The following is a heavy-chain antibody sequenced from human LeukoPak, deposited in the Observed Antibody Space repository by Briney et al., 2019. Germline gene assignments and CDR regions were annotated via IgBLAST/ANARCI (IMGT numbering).Heavy chain of an antibody. CDR1: GGSISGYY. CDR3: ARNIGSTTTDIDY. CDR2: IYYSGST. V-gene: IGHV4-59*01. D-gene: IGHD2-2*01. J-gene: IGHJ4*02. Sequence: PSESLSLTCTVSGGSISGYYWSWVRQPPGKGLEWIGYIYYSGSTNYNPSLKSRVTMSVDTSRNQFSLKLSSVTAADTAVYYCARNIGSTTTDIDYRGQGTLVTVSS.